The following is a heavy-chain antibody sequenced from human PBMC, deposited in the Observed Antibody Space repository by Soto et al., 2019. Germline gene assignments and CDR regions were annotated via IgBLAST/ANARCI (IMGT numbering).Heavy chain of an antibody. CDR3: ARSRWLPTPYYFDY. Sequence: PGGSLRLSCAASGFTFSSYSMNWVHQAPGKGLEWVSYISSSSSTIYYADSVKGRFTISRDNAKNSLYLQMNSLRDEDTAVYYCARSRWLPTPYYFDYWGQGTLVTVSS. V-gene: IGHV3-48*02. CDR1: GFTFSSYS. D-gene: IGHD5-12*01. CDR2: ISSSSSTI. J-gene: IGHJ4*02.